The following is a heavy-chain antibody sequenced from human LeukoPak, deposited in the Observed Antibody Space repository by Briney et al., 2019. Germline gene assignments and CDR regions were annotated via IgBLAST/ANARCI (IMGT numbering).Heavy chain of an antibody. Sequence: SETLSLTCTVSGGSISSSSCYWGWIRQPPGKGLEWIGEINHSGSTNYNPSLKSRVTISVDTSKNQFSLKLSSVTAADTAVYYCARATTLYYYDSSGYYYWGQGTLVTVSS. CDR1: GGSISSSSCY. D-gene: IGHD3-22*01. V-gene: IGHV4-39*07. CDR3: ARATTLYYYDSSGYYY. CDR2: INHSGST. J-gene: IGHJ4*02.